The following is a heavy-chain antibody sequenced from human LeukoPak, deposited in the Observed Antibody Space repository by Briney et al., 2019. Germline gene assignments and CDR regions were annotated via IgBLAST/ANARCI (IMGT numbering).Heavy chain of an antibody. J-gene: IGHJ6*02. CDR3: ARLTVTTFYYYYGMDV. Sequence: ASVKVSCKASGYTFTSYGISWVRQAPGQGLEWMGWISAYNGNTNYAQKLQGRVTMTTDTSTSTAYMELRSLRSEDTAVYYCARLTVTTFYYYYGMDVWGQGTTVTVSS. CDR2: ISAYNGNT. V-gene: IGHV1-18*01. CDR1: GYTFTSYG. D-gene: IGHD4-4*01.